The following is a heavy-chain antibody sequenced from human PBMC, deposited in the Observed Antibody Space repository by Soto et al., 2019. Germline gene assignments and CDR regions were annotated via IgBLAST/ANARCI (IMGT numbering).Heavy chain of an antibody. V-gene: IGHV4-34*01. J-gene: IGHJ6*03. Sequence: SETLSLTCAVYGGSFSGYYWSWIRQPPGKGLEWIGEINHSGSTNYNPSLKSRVTISVDTSKNQFSLKLSSVTAADTAVYYCARASARYMDVWGKGTTVTVSS. CDR1: GGSFSGYY. CDR2: INHSGST. D-gene: IGHD2-15*01. CDR3: ARASARYMDV.